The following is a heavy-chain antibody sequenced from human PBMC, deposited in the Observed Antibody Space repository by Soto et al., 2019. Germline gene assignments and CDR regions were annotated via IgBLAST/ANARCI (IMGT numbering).Heavy chain of an antibody. CDR2: ISGSGGTT. CDR1: GFTFSSYA. CDR3: AKERTEAVGLDTFDI. J-gene: IGHJ3*02. Sequence: EAQLLESGGGLVQPGGSLRLSCAASGFTFSSYAMIWVRQAQGKGLECVSGISGSGGTTYNADSLKGRFTISRDNSKNTLYLQMNSLSAEDTAVYYCAKERTEAVGLDTFDIWGQGTMVTVAS. V-gene: IGHV3-23*01.